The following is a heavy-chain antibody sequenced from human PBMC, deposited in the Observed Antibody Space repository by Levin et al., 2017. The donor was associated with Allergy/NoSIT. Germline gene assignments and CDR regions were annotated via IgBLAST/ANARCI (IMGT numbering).Heavy chain of an antibody. Sequence: SETLSLTCTVSGGSISSYYWSWIRQPPGKGLEWIGYIYNSGSTNYNPSLKSRVTISVDTSKNQFSLKLNSVTAADTAVYYCARTVDCGGGSGYHSSWFDPWGQGTLVTVSS. CDR2: IYNSGST. V-gene: IGHV4-59*08. J-gene: IGHJ5*02. CDR1: GGSISSYY. D-gene: IGHD2-15*01. CDR3: ARTVDCGGGSGYHSSWFDP.